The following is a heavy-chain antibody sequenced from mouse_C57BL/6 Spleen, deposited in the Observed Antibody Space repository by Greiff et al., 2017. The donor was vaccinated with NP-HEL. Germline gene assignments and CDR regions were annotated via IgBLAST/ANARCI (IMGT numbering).Heavy chain of an antibody. CDR1: GYTFTSYG. J-gene: IGHJ1*03. CDR3: ARGGYYGSSRYFDV. D-gene: IGHD1-1*01. Sequence: QVQLQQSGAELARPGASVKLSCKASGYTFTSYGISWVKQRTGQGLEWIGEIYPRSGNTYYNEKFKGKATLTADKSSSPAYMELRSLTSEDSSVYFCARGGYYGSSRYFDVWGTGTTVTVSS. CDR2: IYPRSGNT. V-gene: IGHV1-81*01.